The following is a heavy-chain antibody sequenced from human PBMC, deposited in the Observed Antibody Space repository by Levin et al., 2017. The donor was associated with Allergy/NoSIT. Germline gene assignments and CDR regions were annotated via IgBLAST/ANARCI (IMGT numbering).Heavy chain of an antibody. D-gene: IGHD6-13*01. Sequence: GGSRRLSCAASGFTFSSYGMHWVRQAPGKGREGVAVISYDGSNKYYADSVKGRFTISRDNSKNTLYLQMNSLRAEDTAVYYCAKGIGAAAWYYYMDVWGKGTTVTVSS. V-gene: IGHV3-30*18. CDR2: ISYDGSNK. CDR1: GFTFSSYG. J-gene: IGHJ6*03. CDR3: AKGIGAAAWYYYMDV.